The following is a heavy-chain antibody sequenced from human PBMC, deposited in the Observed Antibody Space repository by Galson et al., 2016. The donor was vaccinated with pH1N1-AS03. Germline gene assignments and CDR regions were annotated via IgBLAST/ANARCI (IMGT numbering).Heavy chain of an antibody. D-gene: IGHD3-3*01. J-gene: IGHJ6*02. CDR2: IYPADSST. V-gene: IGHV5-51*01. CDR3: ARQQDGRGSGLELLFWYGMDV. Sequence: QSGAEVKKPGESLKISCKVSGYTFSNHWIGWVRQMPGKGLEWMGIIYPADSSTTYSPSFQGQVTISADQSISTAYLQWSSMRASDTAMYFCARQQDGRGSGLELLFWYGMDVWGQGTTVIVSS. CDR1: GYTFSNHW.